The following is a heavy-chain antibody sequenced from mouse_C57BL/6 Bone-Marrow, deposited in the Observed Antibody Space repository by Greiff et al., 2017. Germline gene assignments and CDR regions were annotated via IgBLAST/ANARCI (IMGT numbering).Heavy chain of an antibody. CDR2: IFPGSGST. CDR3: ASDYYYGSSYFDY. Sequence: VQRVESGPELVRPGASVKISCKAPGYTFTSHWMQWVRQRPGQGLEWIGEIFPGSGSTYYNEKLKGKATLTVDTASSTAYMQLSSLTSEDSAVYFCASDYYYGSSYFDYWGQGTTLTVSS. J-gene: IGHJ2*01. D-gene: IGHD1-1*01. CDR1: GYTFTSHW. V-gene: IGHV1-56*01.